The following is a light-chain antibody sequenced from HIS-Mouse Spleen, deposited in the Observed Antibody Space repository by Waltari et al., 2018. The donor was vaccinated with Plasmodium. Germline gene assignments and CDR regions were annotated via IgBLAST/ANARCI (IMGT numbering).Light chain of an antibody. Sequence: SYELTQPPSVSVSPGQTARITCSGDALPKQYAYWYQQKPGQAPVLVIYKDSGRPSGIPERCSGPSSGTTVTLTISGVKAEDEADYYCQSADSSGTYVFGTGTKVTVL. V-gene: IGLV3-25*03. J-gene: IGLJ1*01. CDR1: ALPKQY. CDR3: QSADSSGTYV. CDR2: KDS.